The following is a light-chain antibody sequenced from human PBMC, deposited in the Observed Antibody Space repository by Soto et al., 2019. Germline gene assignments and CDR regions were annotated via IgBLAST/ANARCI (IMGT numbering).Light chain of an antibody. Sequence: QYVLTQPPSASGTARQRVTSSCSGSSSKIGSENVNWYQQVPGTAPKLLVYPNNQRPSGVHARFSVSKSGTSASLAIGGLQSEDEADYYCAAWDDSLKGWVFGGGTKLTVL. CDR1: SSKIGSEN. CDR2: PNN. J-gene: IGLJ3*02. V-gene: IGLV1-44*01. CDR3: AAWDDSLKGWV.